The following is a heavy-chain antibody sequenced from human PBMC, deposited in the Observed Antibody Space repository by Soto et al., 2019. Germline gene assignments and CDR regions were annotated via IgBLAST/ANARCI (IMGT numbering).Heavy chain of an antibody. V-gene: IGHV3-30*18. CDR3: AKDIVRYTYGACDY. D-gene: IGHD5-18*01. J-gene: IGHJ4*02. Sequence: QVQLVESGGAVVQPGKSLRLSCPASGFTFNTYGMYWVRQAPGKGLEWVAAISYDGSNKYHADSVKGRFTISRDNSKNTLYLQMNSLRVEDTAVYYCAKDIVRYTYGACDYWGQGALVTVSS. CDR1: GFTFNTYG. CDR2: ISYDGSNK.